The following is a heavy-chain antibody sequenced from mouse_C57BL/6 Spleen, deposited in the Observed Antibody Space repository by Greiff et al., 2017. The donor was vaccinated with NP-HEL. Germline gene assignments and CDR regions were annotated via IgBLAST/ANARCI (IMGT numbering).Heavy chain of an antibody. CDR1: GYTFTDYE. CDR3: TRRYYGNWYFDV. D-gene: IGHD2-1*01. CDR2: IDPESGGT. V-gene: IGHV1-15*01. Sequence: QVQLQQSGAELVRPGASVTLSCKASGYTFTDYEMHWVKQTPVHGLEWIGAIDPESGGTAYNQKFKGKAILTAAKSSSTAYMELRSLTSEDSAVYYCTRRYYGNWYFDVWGTGTTVTVSS. J-gene: IGHJ1*03.